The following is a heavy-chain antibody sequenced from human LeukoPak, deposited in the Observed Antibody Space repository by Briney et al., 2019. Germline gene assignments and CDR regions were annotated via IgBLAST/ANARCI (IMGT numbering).Heavy chain of an antibody. J-gene: IGHJ4*02. D-gene: IGHD2-2*01. Sequence: SETLSLTCTVSGGSISSYYWSWIRQPPGKGLEWIGYIYYSGSTNYNPSLRSRVTISVDKSKNQFSLKLNSVTAADTAVYYCAREGVVVPTARDPRPFDFWGQGTLVTVSS. CDR3: AREGVVVPTARDPRPFDF. CDR2: IYYSGST. CDR1: GGSISSYY. V-gene: IGHV4-59*12.